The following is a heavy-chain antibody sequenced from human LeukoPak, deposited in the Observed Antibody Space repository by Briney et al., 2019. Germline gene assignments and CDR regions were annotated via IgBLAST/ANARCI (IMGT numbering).Heavy chain of an antibody. CDR2: IYYSGST. Sequence: PSETLSLTCTVSGGSISSSSYYWGWIRQPPGKGLEWIGSIYYSGSTYYNPSLKSRVTISVDTSKNLFSLKLSSVTAADTAVYYCARDRGSSWYGPYYFDYWGQGTLVTVSS. CDR1: GGSISSSSYY. V-gene: IGHV4-39*07. CDR3: ARDRGSSWYGPYYFDY. D-gene: IGHD6-13*01. J-gene: IGHJ4*02.